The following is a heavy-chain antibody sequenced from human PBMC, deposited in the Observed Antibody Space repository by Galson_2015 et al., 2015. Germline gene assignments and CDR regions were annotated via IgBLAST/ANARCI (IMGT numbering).Heavy chain of an antibody. D-gene: IGHD5-12*01. Sequence: SLRLSCAASGFTFSSYSMNWVRQAPGKGLEWVSYISSSSSTIYYADSVKGRFTISRDNAKNSLYLQMNSLRDEDTAVYYCAREAPDSGYDSMLGKHYYGMDVWGQGTTVTVSS. V-gene: IGHV3-48*02. CDR2: ISSSSSTI. CDR3: AREAPDSGYDSMLGKHYYGMDV. CDR1: GFTFSSYS. J-gene: IGHJ6*02.